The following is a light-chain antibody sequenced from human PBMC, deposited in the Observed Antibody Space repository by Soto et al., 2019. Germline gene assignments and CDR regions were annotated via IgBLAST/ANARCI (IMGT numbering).Light chain of an antibody. CDR3: QVWDSSSDPRGV. V-gene: IGLV3-21*04. CDR1: KIGSKS. CDR2: YDS. Sequence: SYELTQPPSVSVARGKTARITCGGNKIGSKSVHWYQQKPGQAPVLVIYYDSDRPSGIPERFSGSNSGNTATLTIGRVEAGDEADYYCQVWDSSSDPRGVFATGTKLTVL. J-gene: IGLJ1*01.